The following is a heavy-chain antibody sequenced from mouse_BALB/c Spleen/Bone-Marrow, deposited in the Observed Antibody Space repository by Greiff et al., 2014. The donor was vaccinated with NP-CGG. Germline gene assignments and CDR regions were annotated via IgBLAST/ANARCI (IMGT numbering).Heavy chain of an antibody. CDR2: IYPGDGST. J-gene: IGHJ1*01. D-gene: IGHD3-3*01. Sequence: QVQLKESGPGLVKPGALVKISCKASGYTFTSYDINWVKQRPGQGLEWIGWIYPGDGSTKYNEKFKGKATLTADNSSSTAYMQFSSLTSENSAVYFCARRANYWYFDVWGAGTTVTVSS. CDR1: GYTFTSYD. V-gene: IGHV1S56*01. CDR3: ARRANYWYFDV.